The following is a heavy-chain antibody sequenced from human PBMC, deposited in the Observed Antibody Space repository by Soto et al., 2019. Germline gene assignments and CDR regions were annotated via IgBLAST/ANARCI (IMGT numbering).Heavy chain of an antibody. D-gene: IGHD2-2*01. J-gene: IGHJ4*02. CDR1: GFTFSTYL. CDR2: IKQDGSEK. CDR3: ARDERGSTPLAY. V-gene: IGHV3-7*03. Sequence: GSLRLSCAASGFTFSTYLMSWVRQAPVQGLEWVANIKQDGSEKYYVDSVKGRFTISRDNAKNSLYLQMNSLRAEDTAVYYCARDERGSTPLAYWGQGTLVTVSS.